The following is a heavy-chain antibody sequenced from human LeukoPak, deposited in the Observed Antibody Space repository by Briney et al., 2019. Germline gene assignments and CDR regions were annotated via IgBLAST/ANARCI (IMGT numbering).Heavy chain of an antibody. Sequence: ASVKVSCKASRYTFTSYDINWVRQATGQGREWMGWMNPNSGNTGYAQKFQGRVTITRNTSIRTAYMELSSLRSEDTAVHYCARGDSSGYYRDYYYMDVWGKGTMVTVSS. V-gene: IGHV1-8*03. CDR1: RYTFTSYD. J-gene: IGHJ6*03. CDR3: ARGDSSGYYRDYYYMDV. CDR2: MNPNSGNT. D-gene: IGHD3-22*01.